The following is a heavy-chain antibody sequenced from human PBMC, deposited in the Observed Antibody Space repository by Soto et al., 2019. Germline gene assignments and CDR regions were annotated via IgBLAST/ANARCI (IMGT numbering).Heavy chain of an antibody. CDR2: INHSGST. D-gene: IGHD5-12*01. CDR1: GGSFSGYY. V-gene: IGHV4-34*01. J-gene: IGHJ4*02. Sequence: QVQLQQWGAGLLKPSETLSLTCAVYGGSFSGYYWSWIRQPPGKGLEWIGEINHSGSTNYNPSLKSRVTISVDTSKNQFSLKLSSVTAADTAVYYCARGPEAEWLPPGYFDYWGQGTLVTVSS. CDR3: ARGPEAEWLPPGYFDY.